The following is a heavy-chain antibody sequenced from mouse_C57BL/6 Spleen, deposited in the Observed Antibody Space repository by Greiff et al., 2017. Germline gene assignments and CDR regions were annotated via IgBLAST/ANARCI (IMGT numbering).Heavy chain of an antibody. CDR2: INPSTCGT. Sequence: EVQLQQSGPELVKPGASVKISCKASGYSFTGYYMNWVKQSPEKSLEWIGEINPSTCGTTYNQKFKATATLTLDKFSSTAYMQLKSLTSEDSAGYYCARAGSFDYWGQGTTLTVSS. CDR3: ARAGSFDY. CDR1: GYSFTGYY. J-gene: IGHJ2*01. D-gene: IGHD4-1*01. V-gene: IGHV1-42*01.